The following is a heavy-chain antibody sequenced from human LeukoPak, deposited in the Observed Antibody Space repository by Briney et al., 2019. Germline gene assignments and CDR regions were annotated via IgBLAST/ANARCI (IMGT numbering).Heavy chain of an antibody. Sequence: GGSLRLSCAASGFTFSTYWMSWVRQAPGKGLEWVANIKQDGSEKYYVDSVKGRFTISRDNAKNSLYLQMNSLRAEDTAVYYCARDLGPGRINWFDPWGQGTLVTVSS. CDR3: ARDLGPGRINWFDP. CDR1: GFTFSTYW. CDR2: IKQDGSEK. D-gene: IGHD1-14*01. V-gene: IGHV3-7*01. J-gene: IGHJ5*02.